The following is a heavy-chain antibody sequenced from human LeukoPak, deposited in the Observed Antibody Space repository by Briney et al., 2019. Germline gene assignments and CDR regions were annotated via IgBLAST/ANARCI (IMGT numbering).Heavy chain of an antibody. CDR2: ISYDGSNK. Sequence: SGRSLRLSCAASGFTLSSYGMHWVRQAPGKGLEWVAVISYDGSNKYYADSVKGRFTISRDNSKNTLYLQMNSLRAEDTAVYYCAKVFDIWGQGTMVTVSS. CDR3: AKVFDI. J-gene: IGHJ3*02. CDR1: GFTLSSYG. V-gene: IGHV3-30*18.